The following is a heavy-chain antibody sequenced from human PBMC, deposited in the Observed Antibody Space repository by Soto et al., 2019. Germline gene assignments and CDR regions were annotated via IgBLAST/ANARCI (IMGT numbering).Heavy chain of an antibody. CDR1: GGTFSSYT. J-gene: IGHJ4*02. V-gene: IGHV1-69*08. D-gene: IGHD2-15*01. CDR3: ARDEPGCRCGSCYHDY. CDR2: IIPILGIA. Sequence: QVQLVQSGAEVKKPGSSVKVSCKASGGTFSSYTISWVRQAPGQGLEWMGRIIPILGIANYAQKFQGRVTITADKSTSTAYMELSSLRSEDTAVYYCARDEPGCRCGSCYHDYWGQGTLVTVSS.